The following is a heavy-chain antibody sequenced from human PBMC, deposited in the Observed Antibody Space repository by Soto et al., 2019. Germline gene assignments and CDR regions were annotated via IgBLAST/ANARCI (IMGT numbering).Heavy chain of an antibody. CDR1: GYTFTSYA. Sequence: QVQLVQSGAEEKKPGASVKVSCKASGYTFTSYAMHWVRQAPGQSLEWMGWINAGNGNTKSSQKFQGRVTITRDTSASTAYMELSSLRSEDTAVYYCARSIVVVTALDYWGQGTLVTVST. V-gene: IGHV1-3*05. CDR2: INAGNGNT. J-gene: IGHJ4*02. CDR3: ARSIVVVTALDY. D-gene: IGHD2-21*02.